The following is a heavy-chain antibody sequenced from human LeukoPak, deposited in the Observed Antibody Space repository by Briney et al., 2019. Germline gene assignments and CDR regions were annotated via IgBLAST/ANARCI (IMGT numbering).Heavy chain of an antibody. D-gene: IGHD1-1*01. J-gene: IGHJ4*02. CDR3: AKEGNWNLDY. CDR1: GFTVISNY. Sequence: PGGSLRLSCAASGFTVISNYMSWVRQAPGKGLEWVANIKRDGSEKNYVDSVKGRFTISRDNAKNSLYLEMNSLRAEDTAVYYCAKEGNWNLDYWGQGALVTVSS. CDR2: IKRDGSEK. V-gene: IGHV3-7*01.